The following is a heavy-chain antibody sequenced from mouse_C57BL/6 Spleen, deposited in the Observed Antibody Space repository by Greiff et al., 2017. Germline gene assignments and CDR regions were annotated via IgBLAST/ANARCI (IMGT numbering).Heavy chain of an antibody. J-gene: IGHJ2*01. D-gene: IGHD2-4*01. CDR2: INPGSGGT. CDR3: ARSGLRTGSFFDY. CDR1: GYAFTNYL. V-gene: IGHV1-54*01. Sequence: QVQLQQSGAELVRPGTSVKVSCKASGYAFTNYLIEWVKQRSGQGLEWIGVINPGSGGTNYNEKFKGKATLTADKSSSTAYMQLSSLTSEDSAVYFCARSGLRTGSFFDYWGQGTTLTVSS.